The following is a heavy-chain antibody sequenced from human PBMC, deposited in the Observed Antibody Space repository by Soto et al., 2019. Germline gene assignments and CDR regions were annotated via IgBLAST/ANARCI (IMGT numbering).Heavy chain of an antibody. J-gene: IGHJ6*02. V-gene: IGHV4-59*01. CDR3: ARQVGTSGCHYYGINV. Sequence: PSETMSLTCPVAVGSMSTNYRSWNRQPAGKGMEWIGYIYYSASTNYNPSRRGRVTMSLDTSRNQFSLNLSSVTAADTDVYYCARQVGTSGCHYYGINVWGQGTTVTVSS. CDR2: IYYSAST. CDR1: VGSMSTNY. D-gene: IGHD1-26*01.